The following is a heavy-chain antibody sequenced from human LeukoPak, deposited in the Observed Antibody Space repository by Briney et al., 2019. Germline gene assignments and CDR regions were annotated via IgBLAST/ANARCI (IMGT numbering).Heavy chain of an antibody. CDR3: VRDFRSADY. CDR1: GFTFSTYC. V-gene: IGHV3-74*01. Sequence: GGSLRLSCAASGFTFSTYCMHWVRQAPGKGPMWVSRICPDGTVTNYADSVKARFIIARDNARNTVYLQMNSLRVEDTAVYYCVRDFRSADYWGQGTLVTVSS. J-gene: IGHJ4*02. CDR2: ICPDGTVT.